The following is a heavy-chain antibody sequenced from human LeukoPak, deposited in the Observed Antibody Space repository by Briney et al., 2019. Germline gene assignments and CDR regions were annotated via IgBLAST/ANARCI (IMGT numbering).Heavy chain of an antibody. V-gene: IGHV4-34*01. CDR3: ARGTILWFGEFPFFDY. D-gene: IGHD3-10*01. Sequence: SSETLSLTCAVHGGSFSGYYWSWIRQPPGKGLEWIGEINHSGSTNYNPSLKSRVTISVDTSKNQFSLKLSSVTAADTAVYYCARGTILWFGEFPFFDYWGQGTLVTVSS. J-gene: IGHJ4*02. CDR2: INHSGST. CDR1: GGSFSGYY.